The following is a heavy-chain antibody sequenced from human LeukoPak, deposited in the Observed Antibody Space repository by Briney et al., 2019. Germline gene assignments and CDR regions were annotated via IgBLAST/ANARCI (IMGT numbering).Heavy chain of an antibody. D-gene: IGHD5-12*01. CDR3: AQDFAWIRFDN. CDR2: IRYDASIK. V-gene: IGHV3-30*02. J-gene: IGHJ4*02. Sequence: HPGGSLRLSCAAAGFTFSRCGMHWVRQAPGKGLEWVAFIRYDASIKYYADSVKGRFTISRDNSKNTVYLQMDSLRCEDAGVYYCAQDFAWIRFDNWGQGTLVTVSS. CDR1: GFTFSRCG.